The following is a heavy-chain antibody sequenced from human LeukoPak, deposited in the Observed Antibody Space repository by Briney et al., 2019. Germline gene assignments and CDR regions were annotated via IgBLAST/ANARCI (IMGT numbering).Heavy chain of an antibody. Sequence: SETLSLTCTVSGGSISSSSNYWGWIRQPPGKGLGWIGSIYYSGTTYYNPSRKSRVTIAVDTSNNQFSLKLSSVTAADRAVSYFVTTTVRLGYWGQGTLVTVSS. V-gene: IGHV4-39*07. CDR1: GGSISSSSNY. CDR2: IYYSGTT. D-gene: IGHD3-22*01. J-gene: IGHJ4*02. CDR3: VTTTVRLGY.